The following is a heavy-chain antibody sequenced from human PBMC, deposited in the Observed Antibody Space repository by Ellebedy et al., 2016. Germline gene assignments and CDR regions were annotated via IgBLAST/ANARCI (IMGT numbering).Heavy chain of an antibody. CDR2: INPNSGAT. D-gene: IGHD2-21*01. CDR1: GYIFTDYY. J-gene: IGHJ4*02. Sequence: ASVKVSXXASGYIFTDYYLHWVRQAPGQGLEWLGSINPNSGATNYAQKFQGRVTVTRDTSITTAYMELSSLTSDDTAMYYCARNLGYCGTTTCWGQGTVVTVSS. CDR3: ARNLGYCGTTTC. V-gene: IGHV1-2*02.